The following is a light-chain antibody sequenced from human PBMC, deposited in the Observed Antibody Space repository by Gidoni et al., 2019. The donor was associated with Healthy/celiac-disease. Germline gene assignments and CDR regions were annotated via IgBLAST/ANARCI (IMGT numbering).Light chain of an antibody. CDR2: AAS. Sequence: DIQLPQYPSSVSASVGDRVTITCRASQGISNWLAWYQQKPGKAPKLLIYAASSLQSGVPSRFGGSGSGTDFTLTISSLQPEDFATYYCQQANSFPWTFGQGTKVEIK. J-gene: IGKJ1*01. CDR1: QGISNW. CDR3: QQANSFPWT. V-gene: IGKV1-12*01.